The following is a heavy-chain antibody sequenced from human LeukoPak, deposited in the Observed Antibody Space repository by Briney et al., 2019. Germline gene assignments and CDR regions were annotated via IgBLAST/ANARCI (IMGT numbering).Heavy chain of an antibody. CDR3: ARSPRPYSSSWYRPLDY. CDR1: GFTFSSYG. D-gene: IGHD6-13*01. CDR2: IRYDGSNK. J-gene: IGHJ4*02. Sequence: GGSLRLSCAASGFTFSSYGMHWVRQAPGKGPEWVAFIRYDGSNKYYADSVKGRFTISRDNSKNTLYLQMNSLRAEDTAVYYCARSPRPYSSSWYRPLDYWGQGTLVTVSS. V-gene: IGHV3-30*02.